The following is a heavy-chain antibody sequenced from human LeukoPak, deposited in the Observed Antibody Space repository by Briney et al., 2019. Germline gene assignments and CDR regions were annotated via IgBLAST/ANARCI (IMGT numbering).Heavy chain of an antibody. CDR1: GYTFTSYY. Sequence: ASVKVSCKASGYTFTSYYMHWARQAPGQGLEWMGIINPSGGSTSYAQKFQGRVTMTRDTSTSTVYMELSSLRSEDTAVYYCTTRWFSEVGDYWGQGTLVTVSS. V-gene: IGHV1-46*03. D-gene: IGHD4-23*01. CDR3: TTRWFSEVGDY. J-gene: IGHJ4*02. CDR2: INPSGGST.